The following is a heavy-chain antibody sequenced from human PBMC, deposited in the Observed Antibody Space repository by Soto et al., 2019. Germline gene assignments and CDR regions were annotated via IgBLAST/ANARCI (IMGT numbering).Heavy chain of an antibody. CDR3: ARGATLRYFDWLLLV. Sequence: ASVKVSCKASGYTFTSYGISWVRQAPGQGLEWMGWISAYNGNTNYAQKRQGRVTMTTDTSTSTAYMELRSLRSDDTAVYYCARGATLRYFDWLLLVWGQGTTVTVSS. D-gene: IGHD3-9*01. CDR2: ISAYNGNT. CDR1: GYTFTSYG. V-gene: IGHV1-18*01. J-gene: IGHJ6*02.